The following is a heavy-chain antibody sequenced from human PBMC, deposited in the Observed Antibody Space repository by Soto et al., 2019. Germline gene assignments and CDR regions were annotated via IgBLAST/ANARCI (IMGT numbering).Heavy chain of an antibody. CDR3: ARDLGYYDSSGYFDY. Sequence: QVQLVESGGDLVKPGGSLRLSCAASRFTFSDYYMSWIRQAPGKGLEWISYIVSSGSTIYYADSVKGRFTISRDNAKNSLYLQMNSLRAEDTAVYYCARDLGYYDSSGYFDYWGQGALVTVSS. J-gene: IGHJ4*02. D-gene: IGHD3-22*01. V-gene: IGHV3-11*01. CDR1: RFTFSDYY. CDR2: IVSSGSTI.